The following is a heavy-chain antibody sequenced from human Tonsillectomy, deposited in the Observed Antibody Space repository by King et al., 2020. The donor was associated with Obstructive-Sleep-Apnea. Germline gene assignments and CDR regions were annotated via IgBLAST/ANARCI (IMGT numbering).Heavy chain of an antibody. CDR1: GGSISSYY. Sequence: QLQESGPGLVKPSETLSLTCTVSGGSISSYYWCWIRQPPGNGLEWIGNIYYSVSTNYNPPPKIRVTRSVDTSTTQFSLKLSSVTAADTAVYYCARQYSYGYVAFDYWGQGTLVTVSS. J-gene: IGHJ4*02. D-gene: IGHD5-18*01. CDR3: ARQYSYGYVAFDY. CDR2: IYYSVST. V-gene: IGHV4-59*08.